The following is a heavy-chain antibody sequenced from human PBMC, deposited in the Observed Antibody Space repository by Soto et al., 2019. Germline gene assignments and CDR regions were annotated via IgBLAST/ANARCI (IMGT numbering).Heavy chain of an antibody. CDR2: TYYRSRWYN. J-gene: IGHJ4*02. CDR3: AREFPSYVSSDNYDVY. D-gene: IGHD6-19*01. V-gene: IGHV6-1*01. Sequence: SQTLSLTWAISGYSVSGNSSSWNWIWQSPSRGLEWLGRTYYRSRWYNDYAVSVKSRITVTPDTSKNQFSLHLNSVTPEDTAVYYCAREFPSYVSSDNYDVYSVQGILATDS. CDR1: GYSVSGNSSS.